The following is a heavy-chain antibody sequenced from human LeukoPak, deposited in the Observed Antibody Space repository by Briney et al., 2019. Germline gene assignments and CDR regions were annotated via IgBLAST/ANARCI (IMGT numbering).Heavy chain of an antibody. Sequence: SETLSLTCAVYGGSLGVYYWGGTRRPPGRGWEGMGEINHSGSTNYNPSLKSRVTISVDTSKNQFSLKLSSVTAADTAVYYCARGKPIYGSGSYYHWGQGTLVTVSS. D-gene: IGHD3-10*01. CDR2: INHSGST. V-gene: IGHV4-34*01. CDR1: GGSLGVYY. J-gene: IGHJ5*02. CDR3: ARGKPIYGSGSYYH.